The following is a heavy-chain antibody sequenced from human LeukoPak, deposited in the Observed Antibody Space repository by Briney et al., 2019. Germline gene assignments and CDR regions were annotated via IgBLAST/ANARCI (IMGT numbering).Heavy chain of an antibody. V-gene: IGHV4-4*07. D-gene: IGHD3-22*01. CDR3: ARNYYDSSGYPVEGAFDI. J-gene: IGHJ3*02. Sequence: LETLSLTCTVSGGSISSYYWSWIRQPAGKGLEWIGRIYTSGSTNYNPSLKSRVTMSVDTSKNQFSLKLSSVTAADTAVYYCARNYYDSSGYPVEGAFDIWGQGTMVTVSS. CDR2: IYTSGST. CDR1: GGSISSYY.